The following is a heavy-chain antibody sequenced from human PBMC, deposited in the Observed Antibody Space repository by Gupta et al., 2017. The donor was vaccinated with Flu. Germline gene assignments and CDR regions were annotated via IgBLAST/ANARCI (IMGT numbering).Heavy chain of an antibody. V-gene: IGHV1-2*02. J-gene: IGHJ4*02. D-gene: IGHD3-16*01. CDR1: GYRFTVYY. CDR2: INPNSGDT. CDR3: ARGSFTMGYFDY. Sequence: QVQLVQSGAEVRKPGASVTVSCKASGYRFTVYYMHWMRQAPGQGLEWMGWINPNSGDTNYAQKFQGRVAMTRDTSISTAYLELSGLRTDDTAVYYCARGSFTMGYFDYWGRGTLVTVSS.